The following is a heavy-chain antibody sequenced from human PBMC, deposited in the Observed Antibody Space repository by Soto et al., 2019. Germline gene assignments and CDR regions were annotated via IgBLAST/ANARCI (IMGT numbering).Heavy chain of an antibody. CDR2: IKEDGSRT. Sequence: EVQLVDSGGGLVHPGGSLRLSCAASGFTFSNFWMTWVRQAPGKGLEWVANIKEDGSRTYYVDSVKGRFTISRDNAENSLYLQLNSLRADDTAVYYWARAYEASSGWKFDYWGQGILVTVSS. D-gene: IGHD6-19*01. CDR3: ARAYEASSGWKFDY. CDR1: GFTFSNFW. V-gene: IGHV3-7*03. J-gene: IGHJ4*02.